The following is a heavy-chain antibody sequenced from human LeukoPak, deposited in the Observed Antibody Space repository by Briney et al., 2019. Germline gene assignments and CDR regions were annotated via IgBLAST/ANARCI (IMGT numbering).Heavy chain of an antibody. V-gene: IGHV1-18*01. Sequence: ASVKVSCKASGYTFTSYGISWVRQAPGQGLEWMGWISAYNGNTNYAQKHQGRVTMTTDTSTSTAYMELRSLRSDDTAVYYCARDRYSSSWYAIDYWGQGTLVTVSS. J-gene: IGHJ4*02. CDR3: ARDRYSSSWYAIDY. D-gene: IGHD6-13*01. CDR1: GYTFTSYG. CDR2: ISAYNGNT.